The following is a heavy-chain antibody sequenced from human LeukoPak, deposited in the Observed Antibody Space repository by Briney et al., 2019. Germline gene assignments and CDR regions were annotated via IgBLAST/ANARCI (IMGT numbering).Heavy chain of an antibody. V-gene: IGHV4-30-2*01. J-gene: IGHJ1*01. CDR1: GGSISSGGYS. Sequence: SETLSLTCAVSGGSISSGGYSWSWIRQPPGKGLEWIGYIYHSGSTYYNPSLKSRVTISVDRSKDQFSLKLSSVTAADTAVYYCARGRARNSLGYFQHWGQGTLVTVSS. CDR2: IYHSGST. CDR3: ARGRARNSLGYFQH. D-gene: IGHD2-21*01.